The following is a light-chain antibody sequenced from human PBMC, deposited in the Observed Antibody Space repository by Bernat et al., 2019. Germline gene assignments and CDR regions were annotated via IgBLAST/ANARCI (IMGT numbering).Light chain of an antibody. V-gene: IGLV3-25*03. CDR1: VLAQQY. J-gene: IGLJ1*01. CDR2: KDS. CDR3: QSADNSGTYF. Sequence: SYELTQPPSMSVSPGQTARITCSGDVLAQQYTYWYQQKSGQAPVVLIYKDSERPSGIPERISGSSSGTTVTLTISGVQPEDEADYYCQSADNSGTYFFGTGTKVTVL.